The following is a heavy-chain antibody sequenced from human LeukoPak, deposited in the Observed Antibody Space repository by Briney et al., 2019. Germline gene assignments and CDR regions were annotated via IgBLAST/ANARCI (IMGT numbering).Heavy chain of an antibody. V-gene: IGHV3-73*01. CDR2: IRSKANSYAT. CDR3: TRVRTVVPAANDAFDI. D-gene: IGHD2-2*01. J-gene: IGHJ3*02. CDR1: GFTFSGSA. Sequence: PGGSLRLSCAASGFTFSGSAMHWVRQASGKGLEWVGRIRSKANSYATAYAASVKGRFTISRDDSKNTAYLQMNSLKTEDTAVYYCTRVRTVVPAANDAFDIWGQGTMVTVSS.